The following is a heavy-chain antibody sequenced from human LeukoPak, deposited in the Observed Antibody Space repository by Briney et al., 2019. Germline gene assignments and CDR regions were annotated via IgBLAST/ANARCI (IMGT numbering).Heavy chain of an antibody. CDR2: IYYSGST. J-gene: IGHJ3*02. CDR3: TTVTPRITIFGVVIDAFDI. D-gene: IGHD3-3*01. CDR1: GGSISSYY. Sequence: SETLSLTCTVSGGSISSYYWSWIRQPPGKGLEWIGYIYYSGSTYYNPSLKRRVTISVDTSKTQCSLKLSSVTAADTAVYYCTTVTPRITIFGVVIDAFDIWGQGTMVTVSS. V-gene: IGHV4-59*12.